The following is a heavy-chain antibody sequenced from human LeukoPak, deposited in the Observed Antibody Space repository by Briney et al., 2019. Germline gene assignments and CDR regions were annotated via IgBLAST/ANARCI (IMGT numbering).Heavy chain of an antibody. CDR1: GGTFSSYA. Sequence: SVKVSCKASGGTFSSYAISWVRQAPGQGLEWMGRIIPILGIANYAQKFQGRVTITADKSTSTAYMELSSLRSEDTAVYYCARDSVDCSGGSCYSFGDWGQGTLVTVSS. CDR3: ARDSVDCSGGSCYSFGD. D-gene: IGHD2-15*01. CDR2: IIPILGIA. V-gene: IGHV1-69*04. J-gene: IGHJ4*02.